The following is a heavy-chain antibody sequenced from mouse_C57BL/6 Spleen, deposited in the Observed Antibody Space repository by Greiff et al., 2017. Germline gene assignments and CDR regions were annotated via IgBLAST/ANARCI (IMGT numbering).Heavy chain of an antibody. V-gene: IGHV1-76*01. J-gene: IGHJ4*01. CDR2: IYPGSGNT. D-gene: IGHD1-1*01. Sequence: VKLQESGAELVRPGASVKLSCKASGYTFTDYYINWVKQRPGQGLEWIARIYPGSGNTYYNEKFKGKATLTAEKSSSTAYMQLSSLTSEDSAVYFCARSYYGSSFYYAMDYWGQGTSVTVSS. CDR1: GYTFTDYY. CDR3: ARSYYGSSFYYAMDY.